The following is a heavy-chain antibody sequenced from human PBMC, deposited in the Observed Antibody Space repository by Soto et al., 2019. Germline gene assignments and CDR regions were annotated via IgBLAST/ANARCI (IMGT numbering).Heavy chain of an antibody. CDR2: ISPSSTYI. Sequence: EVQLVESGGGLVKPGGSLRLSCETSGFVFRTSSMNWVRQAPGKGLEWVSSISPSSTYIYYADSVKGRFTISRDNAKSSLFLQVNSLRAEDTAMYYCSRGGGYVSGNRPPHSWGQGTLVTVSA. CDR1: GFVFRTSS. J-gene: IGHJ4*02. CDR3: SRGGGYVSGNRPPHS. D-gene: IGHD3-10*01. V-gene: IGHV3-21*01.